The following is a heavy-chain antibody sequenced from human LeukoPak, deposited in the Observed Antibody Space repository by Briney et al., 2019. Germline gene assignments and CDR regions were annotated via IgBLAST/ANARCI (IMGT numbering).Heavy chain of an antibody. V-gene: IGHV3-23*01. Sequence: GGSLRLSCAASGFTFSSYSMNWVRQAPGKGLEWVSTITGGGGSTYYADSVKGRFTISRDNSKDTLYLLMNSLRAEDTAVYYCAKGVFATPGAPWGQGTLVTVSS. D-gene: IGHD6-13*01. CDR2: ITGGGGST. CDR3: AKGVFATPGAP. J-gene: IGHJ5*02. CDR1: GFTFSSYS.